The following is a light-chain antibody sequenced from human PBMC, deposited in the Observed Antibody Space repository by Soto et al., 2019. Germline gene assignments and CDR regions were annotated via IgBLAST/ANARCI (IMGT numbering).Light chain of an antibody. V-gene: IGLV1-36*01. J-gene: IGLJ3*02. CDR3: ATWDDSLNAGV. CDR1: SSNIGNNA. Sequence: QSALTQPPSVSEFPGRRVTISCSGSSSNIGNNAVSWYQQLPGKAPKLLIYYNDVLTSGVSDRFSGSKSGTSASLVIGGLQPEDEADYYCATWDDSLNAGVFGGGTKLTVL. CDR2: YND.